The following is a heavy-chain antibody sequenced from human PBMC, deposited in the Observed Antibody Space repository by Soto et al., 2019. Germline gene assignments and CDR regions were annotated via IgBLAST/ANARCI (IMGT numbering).Heavy chain of an antibody. V-gene: IGHV4-31*03. J-gene: IGHJ4*02. CDR1: GGSISSGGYY. CDR3: ARVYYGSGSYSNFDY. CDR2: IYYSGST. Sequence: QVQLQESGPGLVKPSQTLSLTCTVSGGSISSGGYYWSWIRQHPGKGLEWIGYIYYSGSTYYNPSLKSRVTISVDTSKNQFSLKLSSLTAADTAVYYCARVYYGSGSYSNFDYWGQGTLVTVSS. D-gene: IGHD3-10*01.